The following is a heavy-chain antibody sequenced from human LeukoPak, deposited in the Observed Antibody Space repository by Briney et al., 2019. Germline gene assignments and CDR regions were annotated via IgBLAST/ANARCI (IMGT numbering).Heavy chain of an antibody. CDR3: GGGPKAGWPPPEIGV. D-gene: IGHD2-15*01. Sequence: ASVKVSCKASGYTFTSYGISWVRQAPGQGLEWMGWISAYSGDTNYAQKFQGRATMTTDTSTSTAYMELRSLSSDDTAVYYCGGGPKAGWPPPEIGVWGRRAT. V-gene: IGHV1-18*01. CDR2: ISAYSGDT. J-gene: IGHJ6*01. CDR1: GYTFTSYG.